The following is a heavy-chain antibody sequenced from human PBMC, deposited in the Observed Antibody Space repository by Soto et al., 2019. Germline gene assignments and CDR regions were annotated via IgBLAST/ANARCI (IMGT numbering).Heavy chain of an antibody. CDR3: ARDPGAFTSTWSFYFDN. D-gene: IGHD3-10*01. CDR1: GFTFSIYW. J-gene: IGHJ4*02. CDR2: INTDGSST. Sequence: PWGALRLSCAASGFTFSIYWMHWVRQAPGKGLEWVSRINTDGSSTTYADSVRGRFTISRDSAKNTLFLQMNSLRAEDTAVYYCARDPGAFTSTWSFYFDNWGQGTLVTVSS. V-gene: IGHV3-74*01.